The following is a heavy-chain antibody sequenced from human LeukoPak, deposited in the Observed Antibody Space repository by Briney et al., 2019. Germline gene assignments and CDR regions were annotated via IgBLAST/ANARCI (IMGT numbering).Heavy chain of an antibody. J-gene: IGHJ3*02. Sequence: GGSLRLSCVVSGLTFSASDVHWVRQAPGKGLEWVSSISSTSAHIFYADSVKGRFSISRDNAKNSLYLQMNSLRVEDTAVYYCTSRYCSTSNCYSFDNWGQGTMVTVSS. CDR3: TSRYCSTSNCYSFDN. CDR2: ISSTSAHI. V-gene: IGHV3-21*01. D-gene: IGHD2-2*01. CDR1: GLTFSASD.